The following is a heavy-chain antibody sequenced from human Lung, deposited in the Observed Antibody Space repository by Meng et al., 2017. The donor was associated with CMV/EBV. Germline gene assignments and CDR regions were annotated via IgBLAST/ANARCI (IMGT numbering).Heavy chain of an antibody. D-gene: IGHD6-25*01. CDR2: IYHSGST. CDR3: ARVGWVHVAAY. J-gene: IGHJ4*01. CDR1: GYSISSGYY. Sequence: GSLRLSCTVSGYSISSGYYWGWIRQPPGKGLEWIGSIYHSGSTYFNPSLKSRVTISVDTSKNQFSLKLSSVTAADTAVYYCARVGWVHVAAYWGLGTLVTVSS. V-gene: IGHV4-38-2*02.